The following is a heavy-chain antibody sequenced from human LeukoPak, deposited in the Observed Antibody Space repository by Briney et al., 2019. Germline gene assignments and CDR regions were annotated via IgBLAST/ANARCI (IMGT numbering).Heavy chain of an antibody. CDR3: ARDRNQSSSWYWAFDI. CDR2: ISYDGSNK. J-gene: IGHJ3*02. D-gene: IGHD6-13*01. Sequence: GGPLRLSCAASGFTFSSYAMHWVRQAPGKGLEWVAVISYDGSNKYYADSVKGRFTISRDNSKNTLYLQMNSLRAEDTAVYYCARDRNQSSSWYWAFDIWGQGTMVTVSS. CDR1: GFTFSSYA. V-gene: IGHV3-30-3*01.